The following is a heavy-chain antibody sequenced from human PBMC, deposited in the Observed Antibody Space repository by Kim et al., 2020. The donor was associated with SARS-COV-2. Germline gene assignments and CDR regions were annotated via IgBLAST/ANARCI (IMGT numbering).Heavy chain of an antibody. J-gene: IGHJ4*02. V-gene: IGHV7-4-1*02. Sequence: ASVKVSCKASGYTFTSYAMNWVRQAPGQGLEWMGWINTNTGNPTYAQGFTGRFVFSLDTSVSTAYLQISSLKAEDTAVYYCARDVFPFGYYYDSSGYYFDYLGQGTLVTVSS. CDR1: GYTFTSYA. D-gene: IGHD3-22*01. CDR3: ARDVFPFGYYYDSSGYYFDY. CDR2: INTNTGNP.